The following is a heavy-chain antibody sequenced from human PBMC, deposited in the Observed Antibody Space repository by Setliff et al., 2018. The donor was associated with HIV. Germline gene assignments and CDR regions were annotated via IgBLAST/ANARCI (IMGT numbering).Heavy chain of an antibody. D-gene: IGHD1-26*01. CDR3: VRGAVGVSAFDY. CDR1: GFTFGDYA. J-gene: IGHJ4*02. V-gene: IGHV3-49*04. Sequence: PGGSLRLSCTASGFTFGDYAVSWVRQAPGKGLEWVGFIRSKAYSGTTEYAASVKGRFTISREDSKSIAYLQMNSLKTEDTAVYYCVRGAVGVSAFDYWGQGTLVTVSS. CDR2: IRSKAYSGTT.